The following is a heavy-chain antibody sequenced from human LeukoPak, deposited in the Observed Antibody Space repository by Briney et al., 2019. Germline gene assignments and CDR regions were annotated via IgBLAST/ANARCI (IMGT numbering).Heavy chain of an antibody. CDR3: ARDWDSGYYFDY. CDR1: GFTFSSYG. D-gene: IGHD1-26*01. CDR2: IWYDGSNK. V-gene: IGHV3-33*08. Sequence: GGSLRLSCAASGFTFSSYGMHWVRQAPGKGLEWVAVIWYDGSNKYYADSVKGRFTISRDNSKNTLYLQMNSLRAEDTAVYYCARDWDSGYYFDYWGQGTLVTVSS. J-gene: IGHJ4*02.